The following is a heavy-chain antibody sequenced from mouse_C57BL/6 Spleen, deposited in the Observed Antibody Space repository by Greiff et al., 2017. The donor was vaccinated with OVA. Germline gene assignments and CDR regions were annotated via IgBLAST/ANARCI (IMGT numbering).Heavy chain of an antibody. V-gene: IGHV5-4*01. CDR3: ARELGTTVVERGYYFDY. Sequence: EVQGVESGGGLVKPGGSLKLSCAASGFTFSSYAMSWVRQTPEKRLAWVATISDGGSYTYYPDNVKGRFTISRDNAKNNLYLQMSHLKSEDTAMYYCARELGTTVVERGYYFDYWGQGTTLTVSS. J-gene: IGHJ2*01. CDR2: ISDGGSYT. D-gene: IGHD1-1*01. CDR1: GFTFSSYA.